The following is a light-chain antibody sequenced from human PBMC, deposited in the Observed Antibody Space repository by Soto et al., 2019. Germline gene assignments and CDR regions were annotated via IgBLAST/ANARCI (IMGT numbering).Light chain of an antibody. V-gene: IGLV2-14*01. J-gene: IGLJ2*01. Sequence: QSALTQPASVSGSPGQSITFPCTGTSSDIGQSKYVSWFQQLPGEAPRLIIYEANSRPSGISDRFSGSKSGNSASLTISELQPEGESTYYCASQTSPNMWIFGGGTKLTVL. CDR1: SSDIGQSKY. CDR3: ASQTSPNMWI. CDR2: EAN.